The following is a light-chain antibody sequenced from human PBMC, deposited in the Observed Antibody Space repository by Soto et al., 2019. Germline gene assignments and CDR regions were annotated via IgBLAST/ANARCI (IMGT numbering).Light chain of an antibody. CDR1: QSISTN. V-gene: IGKV3-15*01. CDR2: GAA. J-gene: IGKJ1*01. Sequence: EIVMTQSPATLSVSPGARATLSCRASQSISTNLAWYQHRPGQPPSLLMYGAATRATGVPARFSSGGSGTQFTLTITSLQSEDFAVYYCQQYNTWTWTFGQGTKVEIK. CDR3: QQYNTWTWT.